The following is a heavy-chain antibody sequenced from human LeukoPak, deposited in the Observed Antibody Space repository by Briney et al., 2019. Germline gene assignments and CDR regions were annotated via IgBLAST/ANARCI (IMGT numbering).Heavy chain of an antibody. J-gene: IGHJ4*02. CDR1: GGSISSYY. Sequence: PSETLSLTCTVSGGSISSYYWSWIRQPPGKGLEWIGYIYYSGSTNYNPSLKSRVTISVDTSKNQFSLKLSSVTAADTAVYYCARDGMGHYGDYVFDYWGQGTLVTVSS. CDR2: IYYSGST. CDR3: ARDGMGHYGDYVFDY. D-gene: IGHD4-17*01. V-gene: IGHV4-59*01.